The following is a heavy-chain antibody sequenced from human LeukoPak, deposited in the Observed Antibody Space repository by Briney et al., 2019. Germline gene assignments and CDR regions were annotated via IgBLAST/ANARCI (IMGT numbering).Heavy chain of an antibody. J-gene: IGHJ4*02. D-gene: IGHD5-18*01. CDR3: ARGVASDPVDTAMVEDY. CDR2: INHSGST. V-gene: IGHV4-30-2*01. CDR1: GGSISSGGYY. Sequence: PSQTLSLTCTVSGGSISSGGYYWSWIRQPPGKGLEWIGEINHSGSTNYNPSLKSRVTISVDTSKNQFSLKLSSVTAADTAVYYCARGVASDPVDTAMVEDYWGQGTLVTVSS.